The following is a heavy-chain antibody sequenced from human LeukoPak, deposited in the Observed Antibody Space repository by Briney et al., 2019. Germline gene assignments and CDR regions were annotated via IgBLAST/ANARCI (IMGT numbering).Heavy chain of an antibody. CDR1: GGSISSGDYY. CDR3: AGEARRPQVEYQLLYGWFDP. CDR2: IYYSGST. J-gene: IGHJ5*02. V-gene: IGHV4-30-4*01. Sequence: SETLSLTCTVSGGSISSGDYYWSWIRQPPGKGLEWIGYIYYSGSTYYNPSLKSRVTISVDTSKNQFSLKLSSVTAADTAVYYCAGEARRPQVEYQLLYGWFDPWGQGTLVTVSS. D-gene: IGHD2-2*02.